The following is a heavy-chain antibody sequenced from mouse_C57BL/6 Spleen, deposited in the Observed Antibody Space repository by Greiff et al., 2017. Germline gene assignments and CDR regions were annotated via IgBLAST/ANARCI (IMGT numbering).Heavy chain of an antibody. CDR3: ARKRGYDYDDYAMDY. D-gene: IGHD2-4*01. CDR1: GYAFSSSW. CDR2: IYPGDGDT. Sequence: LQESGPELVKPGASVKISCKASGYAFSSSWMNWVKQRPGKGLEWIGRIYPGDGDTNYNGKFKGKATLTADKSSSTAYMQLSSLTSEDSAVYFCARKRGYDYDDYAMDYWGQGTSVTVSS. V-gene: IGHV1-82*01. J-gene: IGHJ4*01.